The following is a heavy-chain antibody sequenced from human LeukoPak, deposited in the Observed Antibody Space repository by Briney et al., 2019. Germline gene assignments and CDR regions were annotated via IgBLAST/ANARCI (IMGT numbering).Heavy chain of an antibody. Sequence: GGSLRLSCAASGFTFSSNYMSWVRQAPGKGLEWGSDIYSGGRTYYSDSVTGRFTISRNESKNRRDLQMNSLRAEDTAVYYCARDLIVGATLGSDYWGQGTLVTVSS. D-gene: IGHD1-26*01. J-gene: IGHJ4*02. CDR1: GFTFSSNY. V-gene: IGHV3-53*01. CDR2: IYSGGRT. CDR3: ARDLIVGATLGSDY.